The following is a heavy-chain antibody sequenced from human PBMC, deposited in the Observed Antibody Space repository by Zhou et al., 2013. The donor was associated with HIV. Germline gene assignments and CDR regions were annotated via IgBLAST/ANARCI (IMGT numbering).Heavy chain of an antibody. J-gene: IGHJ5*02. CDR1: GYTFISYG. Sequence: VQLVQSGAEVKKPGASVKVSCKASGYTFISYGLSWLRQAPGQGPEWVGWISTYNGNTNYAQTLQGRVSMTTDSSTKTAYMELTSLRVDDTAVYYCARDDFWSGYYIDLWGQGTPVTVSS. V-gene: IGHV1-18*01. CDR3: ARDDFWSGYYIDL. CDR2: ISTYNGNT. D-gene: IGHD3-3*01.